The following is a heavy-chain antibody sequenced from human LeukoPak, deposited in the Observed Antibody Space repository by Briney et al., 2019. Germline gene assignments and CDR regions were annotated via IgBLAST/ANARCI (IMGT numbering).Heavy chain of an antibody. Sequence: GGSLRLSCAASGFTFSSYGMHWVRQAPGKGLEVVAVISFDGSSKYYADSVKGRFTISRDNSKNTLYLQMHSLRAEDTAVYYCARSLGGYSYVDYWGQGALVTVSS. V-gene: IGHV3-30*03. J-gene: IGHJ4*02. CDR1: GFTFSSYG. CDR2: ISFDGSSK. CDR3: ARSLGGYSYVDY. D-gene: IGHD5-18*01.